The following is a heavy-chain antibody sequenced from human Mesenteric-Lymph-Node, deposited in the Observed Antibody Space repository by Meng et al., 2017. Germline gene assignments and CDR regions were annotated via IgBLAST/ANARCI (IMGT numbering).Heavy chain of an antibody. CDR2: ITPSSGGT. V-gene: IGHV1-2*06. J-gene: IGHJ4*02. D-gene: IGHD7-27*01. CDR1: GYIFTNYD. Sequence: QVHVVLSGSDPKKPGASMKVSCKASGYIFTNYDISWVRQAPGQGLEWVGRITPSSGGTTYAQKFQGRVTMTRDTSISTAYMELSSLRSDDAAIYYCVRANLGSADYWGQGTLVTVSS. CDR3: VRANLGSADY.